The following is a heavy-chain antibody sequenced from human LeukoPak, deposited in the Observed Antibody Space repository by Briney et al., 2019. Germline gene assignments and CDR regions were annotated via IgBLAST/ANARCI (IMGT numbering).Heavy chain of an antibody. Sequence: SETLCLTCAVYGWTFSGYYWSWIRQPPGKGLEWVGEINHSGSTNYNPSLKSRVTISVDTSKSQFSLKLSSVTAADTAVYYCARHRGYCSGGSCHPRSLFDPWGQGTLVTVSS. J-gene: IGHJ5*02. V-gene: IGHV4-34*01. D-gene: IGHD2-15*01. CDR1: GWTFSGYY. CDR2: INHSGST. CDR3: ARHRGYCSGGSCHPRSLFDP.